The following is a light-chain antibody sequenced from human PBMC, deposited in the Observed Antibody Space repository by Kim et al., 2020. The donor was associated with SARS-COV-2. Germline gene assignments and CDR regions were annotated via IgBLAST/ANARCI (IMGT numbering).Light chain of an antibody. Sequence: PGERATLSCRASQSVSSYLAWYQQKPGQAPRLLIYDASNRATGIPARCSGSGSGTDFTLTISSLEPEDFAVYYCQQRSNWPPKITFGQGTRLEIK. CDR3: QQRSNWPPKIT. CDR1: QSVSSY. J-gene: IGKJ5*01. V-gene: IGKV3-11*01. CDR2: DAS.